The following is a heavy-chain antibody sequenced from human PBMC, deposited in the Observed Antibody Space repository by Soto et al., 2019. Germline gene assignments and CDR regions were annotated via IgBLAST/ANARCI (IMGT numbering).Heavy chain of an antibody. CDR1: GFTFSSYA. D-gene: IGHD6-13*01. Sequence: EVQLLESGGGLVQPGGSLRLSCAASGFTFSSYAMSWVRQAPGKGLEWVSAISGSGGSTYYADSVKGRFTISRDNSKNTLYLQMNSLRAEDTAVYYCPKIPHSSSWYLDAFDIWGQGTMVTVSS. CDR3: PKIPHSSSWYLDAFDI. CDR2: ISGSGGST. V-gene: IGHV3-23*01. J-gene: IGHJ3*02.